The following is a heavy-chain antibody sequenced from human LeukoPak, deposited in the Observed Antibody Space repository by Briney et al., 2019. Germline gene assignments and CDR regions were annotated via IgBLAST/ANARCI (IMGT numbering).Heavy chain of an antibody. CDR2: MNPSSGNT. D-gene: IGHD2-2*01. J-gene: IGHJ6*03. Sequence: ASVKVSCKASGYTFTSYDINWVRQATGQGLEWMGWMNPSSGNTGYAQKFQGRVTMTRNTSISTAYMELSSLRSEDTAVYFCARKGPANYYYYYMDVWGKGTTVTVSS. V-gene: IGHV1-8*01. CDR1: GYTFTSYD. CDR3: ARKGPANYYYYYMDV.